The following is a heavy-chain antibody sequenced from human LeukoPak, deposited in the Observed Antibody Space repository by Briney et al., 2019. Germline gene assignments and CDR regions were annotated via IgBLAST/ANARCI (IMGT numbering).Heavy chain of an antibody. D-gene: IGHD3-22*01. V-gene: IGHV4-34*01. Sequence: NASETLSLTCAVYGGSFSGYYWSWIRQPPGKGLEWIGEINHSGSTNYNPSLKSRVTISVDTSKNQFSLKLSSVTAADTAVYYCAREVVVITYGDWFDPWGQGTLVTVSS. J-gene: IGHJ5*02. CDR2: INHSGST. CDR3: AREVVVITYGDWFDP. CDR1: GGSFSGYY.